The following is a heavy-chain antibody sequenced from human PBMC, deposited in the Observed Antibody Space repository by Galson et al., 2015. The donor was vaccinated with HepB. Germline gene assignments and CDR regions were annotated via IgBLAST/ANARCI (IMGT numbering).Heavy chain of an antibody. Sequence: SVKVSCKASGYTFTSYDINWVRQATGQGLEWMGWMNPNSGNTGYAQKFQGRVTMTRNTSISTAYMELSSLRSEDTAVYYCARGRGSGFYYYYGMDVWGQGTTVTVSS. CDR3: ARGRGSGFYYYYGMDV. J-gene: IGHJ6*02. V-gene: IGHV1-8*01. D-gene: IGHD3-10*01. CDR2: MNPNSGNT. CDR1: GYTFTSYD.